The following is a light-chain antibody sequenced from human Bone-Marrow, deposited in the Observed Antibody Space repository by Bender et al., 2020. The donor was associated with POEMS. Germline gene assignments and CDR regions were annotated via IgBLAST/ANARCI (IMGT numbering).Light chain of an antibody. J-gene: IGLJ2*01. V-gene: IGLV2-14*03. CDR3: SSYTSDASVI. Sequence: QTALTQPASVSASPGQSITISCTGTFSDAGGSAFVSWYQQHPDKAPKLIIFDVNNRPSGVSNRFSGSKSGNTASLTISGLQAEDEADYYCSSYTSDASVILGGGTKVTVL. CDR2: DVN. CDR1: FSDAGGSAF.